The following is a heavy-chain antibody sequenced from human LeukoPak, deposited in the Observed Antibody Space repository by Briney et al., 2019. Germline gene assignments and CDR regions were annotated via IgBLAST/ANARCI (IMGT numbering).Heavy chain of an antibody. V-gene: IGHV3-74*01. CDR1: GFTFSSYW. CDR2: INSDGSST. Sequence: GGSLRLSCAASGFTFSSYWMHWVRQAPGKGLVWVSRINSDGSSTSYADSVKGRFTISRDNAKNTLYLQMNSLRAEDTAVYYCARPRGSYSPYYGMDVWGKGTTVTISS. J-gene: IGHJ6*04. CDR3: ARPRGSYSPYYGMDV. D-gene: IGHD1-26*01.